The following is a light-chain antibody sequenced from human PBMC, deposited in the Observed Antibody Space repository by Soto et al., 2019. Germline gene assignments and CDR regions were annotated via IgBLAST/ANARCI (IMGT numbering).Light chain of an antibody. V-gene: IGKV3-15*01. CDR1: QSVSSN. J-gene: IGKJ2*01. CDR3: QHYNNWPFT. CDR2: GAS. Sequence: EIVMTQSPATLSVSPGERATLSCRASQSVSSNLAWYQQKPGQAPTLLIYGASARATGIPARFSGSGSGTEFTLTISSLQSEDFAVYYCQHYNNWPFTFGQGTXL.